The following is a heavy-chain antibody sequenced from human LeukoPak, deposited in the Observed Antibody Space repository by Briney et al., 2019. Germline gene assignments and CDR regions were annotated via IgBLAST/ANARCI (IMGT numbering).Heavy chain of an antibody. CDR1: GFTVSDTY. J-gene: IGHJ6*04. D-gene: IGHD3-10*01. CDR3: ARGGANTFNSYYYYSLDV. Sequence: PGGSLRLSCAASGFTVSDTYMTWVRQPPGKGLEYVSIFYSGGVTDYAASVKGRFTISRDESKNTVYLHMNNVRADDTAKYYCARGGANTFNSYYYYSLDVWGNGTTVTVSS. CDR2: FYSGGVT. V-gene: IGHV3-53*03.